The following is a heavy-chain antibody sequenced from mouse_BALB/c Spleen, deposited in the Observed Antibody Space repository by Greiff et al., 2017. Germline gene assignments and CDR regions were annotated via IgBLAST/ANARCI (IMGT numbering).Heavy chain of an antibody. D-gene: IGHD2-4*01. V-gene: IGHV5-9-4*01. Sequence: EVQLVESGGGLVKPGGSLKLSCAASGFTFSSYAMSWVRQSPEKRLEWVAEISSGGSYTYYPDTVTGRFTISRDNAKNTLYLEMSSLRSEDTAMYYCARDRGDYGSYYFDYWGQGTTLTVSS. CDR2: ISSGGSYT. CDR3: ARDRGDYGSYYFDY. CDR1: GFTFSSYA. J-gene: IGHJ2*01.